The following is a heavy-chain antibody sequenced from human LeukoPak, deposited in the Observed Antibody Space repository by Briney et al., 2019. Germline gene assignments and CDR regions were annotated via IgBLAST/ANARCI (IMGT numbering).Heavy chain of an antibody. J-gene: IGHJ4*02. CDR2: ISGSGGST. CDR1: GFTFSSYA. CDR3: ASYDSSGYYPWAFDY. Sequence: GGSLRLSCAASGFTFSSYAMSWVRQAPGKGLAWVSAISGSGGSTYYADSVKGRFTISRDNSKNTLYLQMNSLRAEDTAVYYCASYDSSGYYPWAFDYWGQGTLVTVSS. V-gene: IGHV3-23*01. D-gene: IGHD3-22*01.